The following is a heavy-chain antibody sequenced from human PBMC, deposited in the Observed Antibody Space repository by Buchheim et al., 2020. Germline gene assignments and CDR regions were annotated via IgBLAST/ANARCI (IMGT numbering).Heavy chain of an antibody. J-gene: IGHJ4*02. CDR1: GGSVSSAKSF. CDR3: ARHGDFFGDFNY. V-gene: IGHV4-61*01. D-gene: IGHD3-16*01. CDR2: VSYTGAS. Sequence: QVQLQESGPGVVKPSETLSLTCSVSGGSVSSAKSFWSWIRQSPGKGLEWIGYVSYTGASRYNPSLESRVGVSSDTSKNHLSLKVTSVTAADTAVYYCARHGDFFGDFNYWGQGTL.